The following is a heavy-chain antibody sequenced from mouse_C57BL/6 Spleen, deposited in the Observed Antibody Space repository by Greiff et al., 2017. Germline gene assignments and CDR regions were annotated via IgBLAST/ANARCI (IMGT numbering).Heavy chain of an antibody. J-gene: IGHJ3*01. CDR1: GFTFSDYG. CDR3: ANGAY. CDR2: ISSGSSTI. Sequence: EVMLVESGGGLVKPGGSLKLSCAASGFTFSDYGMHWVRQAPEKGLVWVAYISSGSSTIYYADTVKGRFTISRDNAKNTLFLQMTSLRSEDTAMYYCANGAYWGQGTLVTVSA. V-gene: IGHV5-17*01.